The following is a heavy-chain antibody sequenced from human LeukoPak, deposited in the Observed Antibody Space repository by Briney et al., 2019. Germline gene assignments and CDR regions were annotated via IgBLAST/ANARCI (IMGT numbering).Heavy chain of an antibody. CDR2: IIPIFGTA. V-gene: IGHV1-69*05. Sequence: SVKVSCKASGGTFSSYAISWVRQAPGQGLEWMGGIIPIFGTANYAQKFQGRVTITTDEPTSTAYMELSSLRSEDTAVYYCARSSSNYYYYYYMDVWGKGTTVTVSS. CDR1: GGTFSSYA. CDR3: ARSSSNYYYYYYMDV. J-gene: IGHJ6*03. D-gene: IGHD4-11*01.